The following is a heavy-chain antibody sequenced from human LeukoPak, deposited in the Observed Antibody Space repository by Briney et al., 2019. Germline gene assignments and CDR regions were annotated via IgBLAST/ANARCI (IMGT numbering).Heavy chain of an antibody. CDR1: GFTFSDYY. CDR2: ISSTGSTI. CDR3: AKDSGLGLGYCSDESCDTFDS. Sequence: GGSLRLSCAASGFTFSDYYMSWIRQAPGKGLEWVSYISSTGSTIYYADSVKGRFTMSRDNAKNSLYLQMNSLRAEDTAVYYCAKDSGLGLGYCSDESCDTFDSWGLGTLVTVSS. V-gene: IGHV3-11*01. J-gene: IGHJ4*02. D-gene: IGHD2-15*01.